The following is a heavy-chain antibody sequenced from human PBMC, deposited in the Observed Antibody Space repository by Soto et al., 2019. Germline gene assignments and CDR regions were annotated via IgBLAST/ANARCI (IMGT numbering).Heavy chain of an antibody. CDR1: GFIVSSDY. J-gene: IGHJ4*02. V-gene: IGHV3-53*01. CDR3: ARRDYYDSSGYFLGIDY. D-gene: IGHD3-22*01. CDR2: IYSGGST. Sequence: GGSLRLSCAAYGFIVSSDYLSWVRQAPGKGLEWVSVIYSGGSTYYADSVKGRFTISRDNSKNTLYLQMNSLRAEDTAVYYCARRDYYDSSGYFLGIDYWGQGTLVTVSS.